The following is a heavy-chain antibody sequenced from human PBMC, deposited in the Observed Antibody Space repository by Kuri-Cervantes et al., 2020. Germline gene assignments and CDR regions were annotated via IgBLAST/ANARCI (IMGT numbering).Heavy chain of an antibody. CDR3: ARDSHYDFWSGYGYYYYYGMDV. CDR1: GFTFSSYA. Sequence: GESLKISCAASGFTFSSYAMSWVRQAPGKGLEWVSAISGSGGSTYYADSVKGRFTISRDNSKNTLYLQMNSLRAEDTAVYYCARDSHYDFWSGYGYYYYYGMDVWGQGTTVTVSS. J-gene: IGHJ6*02. D-gene: IGHD3-3*01. V-gene: IGHV3-23*01. CDR2: ISGSGGST.